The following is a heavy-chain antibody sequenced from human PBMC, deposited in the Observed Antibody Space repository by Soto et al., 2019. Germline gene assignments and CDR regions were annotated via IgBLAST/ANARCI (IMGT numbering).Heavy chain of an antibody. Sequence: QVQLVESGGGVVQPGRSLRLSCAASGFTFSSYGMHWVRQAPGKGLEWVAVISYDGSNKYYADSVKGRFTISRDNSKNTLYLHMNSLRAEDTAVYYCAKSVAVAGTGDVWGQGTTVTVSS. CDR1: GFTFSSYG. J-gene: IGHJ6*02. CDR3: AKSVAVAGTGDV. V-gene: IGHV3-30*18. D-gene: IGHD6-19*01. CDR2: ISYDGSNK.